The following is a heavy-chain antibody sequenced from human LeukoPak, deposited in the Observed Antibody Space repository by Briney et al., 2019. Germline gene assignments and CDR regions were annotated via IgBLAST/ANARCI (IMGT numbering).Heavy chain of an antibody. D-gene: IGHD3-10*01. CDR1: GFTVSSNY. CDR2: IYSGGST. J-gene: IGHJ4*02. V-gene: IGHV3-53*01. CDR3: ARDPPTYGSGLD. Sequence: GGSLRLSCAASGFTVSSNYMSWVRQAPGKGLEWVSVIYSGGSTYYADSVKGRFTISRDNSKNTLYLQMISLRAEDTAVYYCARDPPTYGSGLDWGQGTLVTVSS.